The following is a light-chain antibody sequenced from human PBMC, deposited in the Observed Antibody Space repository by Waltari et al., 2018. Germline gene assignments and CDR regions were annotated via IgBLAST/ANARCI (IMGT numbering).Light chain of an antibody. CDR2: DAS. CDR1: QSIRSH. Sequence: EIVMTQSPVPLSVSQGERATLSCRARQSIRSHLAWYQHKPGQPPRLLVYDASTRVTIIPSRFSASGSGTEFTLTISSLQSGDSAIYYCLQYNNWPWTFGQGTKVEIK. V-gene: IGKV3-15*01. CDR3: LQYNNWPWT. J-gene: IGKJ1*01.